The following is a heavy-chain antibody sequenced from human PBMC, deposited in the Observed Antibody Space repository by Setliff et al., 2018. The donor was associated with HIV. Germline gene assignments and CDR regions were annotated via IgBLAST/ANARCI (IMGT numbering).Heavy chain of an antibody. Sequence: GASVKVSCKASGYTFTGYYMHWVRQAPGQGLEWMGWITPNSGGTNYAQKFQGRVTMTRDTSISTAYMELSRLRSDDTAVYYCGRDHGMWDYGGNVLLREYFLHWGQGTLVTVSS. D-gene: IGHD4-17*01. V-gene: IGHV1-2*02. CDR2: ITPNSGGT. J-gene: IGHJ1*01. CDR1: GYTFTGYY. CDR3: GRDHGMWDYGGNVLLREYFLH.